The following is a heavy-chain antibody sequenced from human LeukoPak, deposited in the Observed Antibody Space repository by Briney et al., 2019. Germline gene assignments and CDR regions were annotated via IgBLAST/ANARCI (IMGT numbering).Heavy chain of an antibody. V-gene: IGHV3-66*01. CDR3: AKDQRGSRGNWFDP. J-gene: IGHJ5*02. CDR1: EFSVGSNY. Sequence: GGSLRLSCAASEFSVGSNYMTWVRQAPGKGLEWVSLIYSGGSTYYADSVKGRFTISRDNSKNTLYLQMNSLRAEDTAVYYCAKDQRGSRGNWFDPWGQGTLVTVSS. CDR2: IYSGGST.